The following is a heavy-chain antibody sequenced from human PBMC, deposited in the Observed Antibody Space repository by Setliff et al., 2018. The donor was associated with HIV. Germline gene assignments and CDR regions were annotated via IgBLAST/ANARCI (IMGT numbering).Heavy chain of an antibody. CDR3: ARDRRSSGLGSYGP. J-gene: IGHJ5*02. CDR1: GGSFGVYR. V-gene: IGHV4-4*07. Sequence: SETLSLTCTISGGSFGVYRWSWIRQSAGRGLEWVGRIDSSGTTDYKPSLKGRVAISVDTSRNQFSLRVTSVTAADTAVYFCARDRRSSGLGSYGPWGPGILVTVSS. CDR2: IDSSGTT. D-gene: IGHD3-10*01.